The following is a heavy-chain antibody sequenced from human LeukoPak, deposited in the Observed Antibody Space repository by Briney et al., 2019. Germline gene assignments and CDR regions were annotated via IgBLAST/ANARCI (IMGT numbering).Heavy chain of an antibody. V-gene: IGHV4-59*01. Sequence: PSETLSLTCTVSGGSISSYYWSWIRQPPGKGLEWIGYIYYSGNTNYNPSLKSRVTISVDTSKNQFSLKLSSVTAADTAVYYCARGDYYDSSGYYYAHAFDIWGQGTMDTVSS. CDR2: IYYSGNT. CDR1: GGSISSYY. D-gene: IGHD3-22*01. J-gene: IGHJ3*02. CDR3: ARGDYYDSSGYYYAHAFDI.